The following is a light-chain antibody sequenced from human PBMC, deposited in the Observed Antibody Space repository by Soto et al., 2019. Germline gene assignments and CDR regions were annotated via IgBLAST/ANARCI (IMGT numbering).Light chain of an antibody. Sequence: QSALTQPASVSGSPGQSITISCTGTSSDVGGYNYVSWYQQHPGKAPKLMIYEVSNRPSGVSNRFSGSKSGNTASLTISGLQAEDEQGYYCSSYTSSSTPMFRGRTKLTVL. CDR3: SSYTSSSTPM. CDR2: EVS. V-gene: IGLV2-14*01. J-gene: IGLJ3*02. CDR1: SSDVGGYNY.